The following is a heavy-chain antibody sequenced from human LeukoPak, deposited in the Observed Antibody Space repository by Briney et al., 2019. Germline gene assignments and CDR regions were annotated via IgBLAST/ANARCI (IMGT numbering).Heavy chain of an antibody. CDR1: GYTFTSYY. D-gene: IGHD2-2*02. J-gene: IGHJ6*02. CDR2: IIPIFGTA. CDR3: ARMDIVVVPAAIRYYYYGMDV. Sequence: ASVKVSCKASGYTFTSYYMHWVRQAPGQGLEWMGGIIPIFGTANYAQKFQGRVTITADESTSTAYMELSSLRSEDTAVYYCARMDIVVVPAAIRYYYYGMDVWGQGTTVTVSS. V-gene: IGHV1-69*13.